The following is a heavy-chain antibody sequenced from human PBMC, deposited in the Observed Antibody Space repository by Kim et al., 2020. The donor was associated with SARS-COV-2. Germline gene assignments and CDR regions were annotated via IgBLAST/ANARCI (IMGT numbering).Heavy chain of an antibody. CDR2: ISYDGSNK. CDR3: AKDGNRYGMDV. Sequence: GGSLRLSCAASGFTFSSYGMHWVRQAPGKGLEWVAVISYDGSNKYYADSVKGRFTISRDNSKNTLYLQMNSLRAEDTAVYYCAKDGNRYGMDVWGQGTTV. J-gene: IGHJ6*02. V-gene: IGHV3-30*18. D-gene: IGHD1-1*01. CDR1: GFTFSSYG.